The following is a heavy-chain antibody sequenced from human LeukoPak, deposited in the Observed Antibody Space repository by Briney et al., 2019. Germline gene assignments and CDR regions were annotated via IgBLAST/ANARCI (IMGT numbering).Heavy chain of an antibody. D-gene: IGHD6-25*01. V-gene: IGHV4-34*01. J-gene: IGHJ4*02. CDR2: INHSGST. Sequence: ASETLSLTCAVYGGSFSGYYWSWIRQPPGKGLEWIGEINHSGSTNYNPSLKSRVTISVDTSKNQFSLKLSSVTAADTAVYYCARLKRLSGFPYYFDYWGQGTLVTVSS. CDR1: GGSFSGYY. CDR3: ARLKRLSGFPYYFDY.